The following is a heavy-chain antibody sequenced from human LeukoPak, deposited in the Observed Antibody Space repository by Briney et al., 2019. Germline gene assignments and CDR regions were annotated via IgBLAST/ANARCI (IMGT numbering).Heavy chain of an antibody. J-gene: IGHJ4*02. CDR3: AKEVDCPSDCLFFHS. CDR2: ISYDGSNK. V-gene: IGHV3-30*18. Sequence: GGSLRLSCAASGFTFSSYGMHWVRQAPGKGLEWVAVISYDGSNKYYADSVKGRFTISRDNSKNTLYLQMNSLRPEDTALYHCAKEVDCPSDCLFFHSWGQGTLVTVSS. D-gene: IGHD2-21*02. CDR1: GFTFSSYG.